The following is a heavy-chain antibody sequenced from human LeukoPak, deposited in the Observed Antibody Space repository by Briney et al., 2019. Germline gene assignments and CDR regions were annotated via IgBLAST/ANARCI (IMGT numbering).Heavy chain of an antibody. D-gene: IGHD3-16*01. V-gene: IGHV5-51*01. CDR1: GYKFTTNW. Sequence: GESLKISCKASGYKFTTNWIGWVRQKPGKGLEWMGIIYPDDSHTRYSPSFQGQVTISADKSISTDYLQWSSLTASDTAIYYSVRLYTTLTRSIWGWFDPWGQGTLVTVSS. CDR2: IYPDDSHT. CDR3: VRLYTTLTRSIWGWFDP. J-gene: IGHJ5*02.